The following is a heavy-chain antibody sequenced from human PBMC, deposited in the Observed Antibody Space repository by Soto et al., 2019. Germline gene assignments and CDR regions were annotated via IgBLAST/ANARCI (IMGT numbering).Heavy chain of an antibody. CDR2: IYYSGST. CDR3: AREREDYDILTGYYKWFDP. D-gene: IGHD3-9*01. V-gene: IGHV4-59*01. J-gene: IGHJ5*02. Sequence: QVQLQESGPGLVKPSETLSLTCTVSGGSISSYYWSWIRQPPGKGLEWIGYIYYSGSTNYNPSLKRRVTISVDTSKNQFSLKLSSVTAADTAVYYCAREREDYDILTGYYKWFDPWGQGTLVTVSS. CDR1: GGSISSYY.